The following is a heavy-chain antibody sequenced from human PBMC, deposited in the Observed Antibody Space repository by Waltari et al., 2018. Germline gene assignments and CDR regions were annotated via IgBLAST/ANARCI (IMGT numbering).Heavy chain of an antibody. CDR1: GFTVRTNY. CDR3: ARVRIAAPGGWYFDL. V-gene: IGHV3-66*02. J-gene: IGHJ2*01. Sequence: EVQLVESGGGLVKPGGSMRLSCAVAGFTVRTNYMSWVRPAPGKGVEWVSNIHAGGSTSYADSVKGQFTISRDNSKNTVSLQMNSLRVEDTAVYYCARVRIAAPGGWYFDLWGRGTLVTVSS. CDR2: IHAGGST. D-gene: IGHD6-13*01.